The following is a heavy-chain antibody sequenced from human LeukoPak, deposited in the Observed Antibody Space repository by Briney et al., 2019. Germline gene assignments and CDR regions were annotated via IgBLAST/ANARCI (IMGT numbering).Heavy chain of an antibody. CDR1: GGTFSKYA. V-gene: IGHV1-18*01. J-gene: IGHJ2*01. CDR2: ISAYNGNT. Sequence: ASVKVSCKASGGTFSKYALSWVRQAPGQGLEWMGWISAYNGNTNYAQKLQGRVTMTTDTSTSTAYMELRSLRSDDTAVYYCARVDGYYPSHWYFDLWGRGTLVTVSS. CDR3: ARVDGYYPSHWYFDL. D-gene: IGHD3-22*01.